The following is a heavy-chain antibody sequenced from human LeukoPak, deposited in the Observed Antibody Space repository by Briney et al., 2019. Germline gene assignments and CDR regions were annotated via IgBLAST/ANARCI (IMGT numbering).Heavy chain of an antibody. CDR1: GYSFTNYG. CDR3: ARDDYGDLDY. D-gene: IGHD4-17*01. Sequence: ASLKVSCKASGYSFTNYGFSWVRQAPVQGLEWMGWISAYNGDTHYAQKFQGRVTMTTDTSTATAYMDLRSLRSDDTAVYYCARDDYGDLDYWGQGTLVTVCS. CDR2: ISAYNGDT. J-gene: IGHJ4*02. V-gene: IGHV1-18*01.